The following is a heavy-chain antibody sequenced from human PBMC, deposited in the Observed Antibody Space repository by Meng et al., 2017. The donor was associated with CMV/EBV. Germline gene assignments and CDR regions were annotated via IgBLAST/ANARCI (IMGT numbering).Heavy chain of an antibody. CDR2: IYPGDSDT. Sequence: GESLKISCKGSGYSFTSYWIGWVRQMPGKGLEWMGIIYPGDSDTRYSPSFQGPVTISADKSISTAYLQWSSLKASDTAMYYCARQSLYSSSWRWDYYYGMDVWGQGTTVTVSS. V-gene: IGHV5-51*01. D-gene: IGHD6-13*01. J-gene: IGHJ6*02. CDR3: ARQSLYSSSWRWDYYYGMDV. CDR1: GYSFTSYW.